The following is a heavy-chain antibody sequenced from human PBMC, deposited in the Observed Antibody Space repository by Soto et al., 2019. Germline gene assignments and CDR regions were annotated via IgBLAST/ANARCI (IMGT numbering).Heavy chain of an antibody. CDR3: AKDTRYADYVRWFDS. CDR2: ITASGGRT. Sequence: EVHLLESGGGLVQPGGSLRLSCTASGFTFSSYAMTWVHQAPGRGLEGVSGITASGGRTFYGDSVKGRFTISRDNSRSTLYLQMNSLRAEDTAVYYCAKDTRYADYVRWFDSWGQGTLVTVSS. D-gene: IGHD4-17*01. J-gene: IGHJ5*01. CDR1: GFTFSSYA. V-gene: IGHV3-23*01.